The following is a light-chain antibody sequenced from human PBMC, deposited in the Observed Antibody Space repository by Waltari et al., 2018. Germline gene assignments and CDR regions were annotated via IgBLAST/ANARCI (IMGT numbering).Light chain of an antibody. V-gene: IGKV4-1*01. CDR2: WAS. CDR1: QSLLYSSNNKNY. Sequence: DIVMTQSPDSLTVSLGERATINCKSSQSLLYSSNNKNYLAWYQQRPGQPPKLLIYWASTRESGVPDRFSGSGSATDFTLTISSLQAEDVAVYYCQQYYGTLMWTFGQGTKVEI. CDR3: QQYYGTLMWT. J-gene: IGKJ1*01.